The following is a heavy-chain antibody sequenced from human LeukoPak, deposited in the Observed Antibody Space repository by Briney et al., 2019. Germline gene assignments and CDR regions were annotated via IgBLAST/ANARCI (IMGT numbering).Heavy chain of an antibody. J-gene: IGHJ4*02. CDR3: ARDGPYYYDSSGYYRFDY. V-gene: IGHV1-18*01. CDR2: ISPYDGDR. CDR1: GYTFTSYG. Sequence: ASVKVSCKASGYTFTSYGISWVRQAPGQGLEWMGWISPYDGDRNYAQKLQGRVTMTTDTSTSTAYMELRSLRSDDTAVYYCARDGPYYYDSSGYYRFDYWGQGTLVTVSS. D-gene: IGHD3-22*01.